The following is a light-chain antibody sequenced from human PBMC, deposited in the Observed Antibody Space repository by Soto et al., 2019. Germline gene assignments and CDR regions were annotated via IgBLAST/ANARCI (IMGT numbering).Light chain of an antibody. J-gene: IGLJ3*02. CDR1: RSNFGSNP. CDR3: AAWDDSLSAWV. CDR2: TND. V-gene: IGLV1-44*01. Sequence: QSVLTQPPSASGTPGQRVTISCSGSRSNFGSNPVNWYQQLPGAAPKLLIYTNDQRPSRVPDRFSGSKSGTSASLAISGLQSEDEAYYYCAAWDDSLSAWVFGGGTKVTVL.